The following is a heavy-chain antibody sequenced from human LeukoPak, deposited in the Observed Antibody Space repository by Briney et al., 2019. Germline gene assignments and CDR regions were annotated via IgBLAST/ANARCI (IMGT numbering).Heavy chain of an antibody. CDR2: ISASGGST. J-gene: IGHJ4*02. CDR1: GFTFSSYA. Sequence: GGSLRLSCAASGFTFSSYAMTWVRQAPGKGLEWVSAISASGGSTYYADSVKGRFTISRDNSKNTLYLQMNSLRAEDAAIYYCAKKSLRGYTYGRDDVHWGQGTLVTVSS. V-gene: IGHV3-23*01. D-gene: IGHD5-18*01. CDR3: AKKSLRGYTYGRDDVH.